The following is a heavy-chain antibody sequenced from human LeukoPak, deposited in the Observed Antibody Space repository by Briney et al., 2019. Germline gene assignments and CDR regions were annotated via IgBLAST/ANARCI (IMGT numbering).Heavy chain of an antibody. CDR2: INPNSGGT. CDR3: ARSYGDYGWFDP. CDR1: GCTLTGYY. Sequence: ASVKVSCKASGCTLTGYYLHGVRQAPGQGLEWMGWINPNSGGTNYAQKFQGRVTMTRDTSISTAYMELSRLRSDDTAVYYCARSYGDYGWFDPWGQGTLVTVSS. D-gene: IGHD4-17*01. V-gene: IGHV1-2*02. J-gene: IGHJ5*02.